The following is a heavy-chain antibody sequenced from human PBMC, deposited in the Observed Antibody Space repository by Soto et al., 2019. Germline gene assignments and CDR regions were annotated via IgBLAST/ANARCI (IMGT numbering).Heavy chain of an antibody. CDR1: GYSFTSYW. J-gene: IGHJ4*02. D-gene: IGHD6-6*01. Sequence: GESLKISCKGSGYSFTSYWIGWVRQMPGKGLEWMGMIYPGDSDTRYSPSFQGQVTISADKSISTAYLQWSSLRASDTAMHYCPGYSGSSGRRFEYWGQGTRVTVSS. CDR3: PGYSGSSGRRFEY. CDR2: IYPGDSDT. V-gene: IGHV5-51*01.